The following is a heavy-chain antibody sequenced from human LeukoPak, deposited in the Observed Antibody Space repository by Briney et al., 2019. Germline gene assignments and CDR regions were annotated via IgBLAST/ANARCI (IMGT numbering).Heavy chain of an antibody. CDR2: INHSGST. J-gene: IGHJ4*02. V-gene: IGHV4-34*01. CDR1: GGSFSGYY. CDR3: ASPGAHYYDSSGYYPILGY. D-gene: IGHD3-22*01. Sequence: PSETLSLTCAVYGGSFSGYYWSWIRQPPGKGLEWIGEINHSGSTNYNPSLKSRVTISVDTSKNQFSLKLSSVTAADTAVYYCASPGAHYYDSSGYYPILGYWGQGTLVTVSS.